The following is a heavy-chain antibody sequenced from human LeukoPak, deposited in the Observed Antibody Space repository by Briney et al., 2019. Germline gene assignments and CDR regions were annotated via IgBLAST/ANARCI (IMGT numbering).Heavy chain of an antibody. CDR3: ARGTEKTRISGYYSFDH. Sequence: SETLSLTCTVSGGSISGYFWTWIRQPAGKELEWIGRVYTSGTTYYNPSLESRVTISLDTFNNQFSLRVTSVTVADTAIYYCARGTEKTRISGYYSFDHWGRGLLVTVSS. D-gene: IGHD5-12*01. CDR2: VYTSGTT. V-gene: IGHV4-4*07. J-gene: IGHJ4*02. CDR1: GGSISGYF.